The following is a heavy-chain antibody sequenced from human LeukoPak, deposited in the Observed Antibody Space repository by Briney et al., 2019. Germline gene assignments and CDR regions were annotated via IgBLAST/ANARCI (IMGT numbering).Heavy chain of an antibody. CDR1: GFTFSIYW. Sequence: SGGSLRLSCAASGFTFSIYWMSWVRQAPGKGLEWVANIKQEGSEKYYVDSVKGRFTISRDNAKNSLYLQMNSLRAEDTAVYYCARIRRGWSQNWDYWGQGTLVTVSS. D-gene: IGHD6-19*01. J-gene: IGHJ4*02. CDR2: IKQEGSEK. V-gene: IGHV3-7*01. CDR3: ARIRRGWSQNWDY.